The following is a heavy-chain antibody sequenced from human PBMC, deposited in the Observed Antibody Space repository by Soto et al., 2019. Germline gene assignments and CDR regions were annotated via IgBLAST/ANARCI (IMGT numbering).Heavy chain of an antibody. Sequence: NPSETLSLTCTVSGGSISSYYWSWIRQPPGKGLEWIGYIYYSGSTNYNPSLKSRVTISVDTSKNQFSLKLSSVTAADTAVYYCARARYYDFWSGYYTGDWFDPWGQGTLVTVSS. D-gene: IGHD3-3*01. J-gene: IGHJ5*02. CDR1: GGSISSYY. V-gene: IGHV4-59*01. CDR2: IYYSGST. CDR3: ARARYYDFWSGYYTGDWFDP.